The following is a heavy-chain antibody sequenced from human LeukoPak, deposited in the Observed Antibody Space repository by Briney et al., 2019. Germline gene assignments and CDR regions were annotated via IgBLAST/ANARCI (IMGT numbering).Heavy chain of an antibody. CDR3: ATLSRYGSGSYYYYFEQ. CDR1: GDTFTSYY. V-gene: IGHV1-46*01. J-gene: IGHJ4*02. D-gene: IGHD3-10*01. CDR2: LNPSGGST. Sequence: ASVKVSCKASGDTFTSYYFHWIRQAPGQGLEWMGILNPSGGSTSYAQQFQDRVTMPSDKSTRTVYMDLSSLRSEDTAMYYCATLSRYGSGSYYYYFEQWGQGTLVTVSS.